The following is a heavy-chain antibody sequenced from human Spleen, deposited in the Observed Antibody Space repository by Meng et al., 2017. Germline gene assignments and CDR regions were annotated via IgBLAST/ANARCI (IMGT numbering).Heavy chain of an antibody. D-gene: IGHD5-18*01. Sequence: QVQLQQWGAGLLKPSETLSLTCGVYGGSFSGYYWTWIRQPPGKGLEWIGEINHNGSTNYNPSLKSRVTISVDTSKNQFSLKLSSVTAADTAVYYCARGIRGYSYAYDYWGQGTLVTVSS. J-gene: IGHJ4*02. CDR2: INHNGST. V-gene: IGHV4-34*01. CDR3: ARGIRGYSYAYDY. CDR1: GGSFSGYY.